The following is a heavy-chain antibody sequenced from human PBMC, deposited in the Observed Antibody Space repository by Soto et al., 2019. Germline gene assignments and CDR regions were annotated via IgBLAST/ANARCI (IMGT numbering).Heavy chain of an antibody. V-gene: IGHV3-30-3*01. D-gene: IGHD3-22*01. CDR3: ARDPQHSSGYYDAFYYYYYGMDV. Sequence: GGSLRLSCAASGFTFSSYAMHWVRQAPGKGLEWVAVISYDGSNKYYADSVKGRFTISRDNSKNTLYLQMNSLRAEGTAVYYCARDPQHSSGYYDAFYYYYYGMDVWGQGTTVTVSS. CDR2: ISYDGSNK. J-gene: IGHJ6*02. CDR1: GFTFSSYA.